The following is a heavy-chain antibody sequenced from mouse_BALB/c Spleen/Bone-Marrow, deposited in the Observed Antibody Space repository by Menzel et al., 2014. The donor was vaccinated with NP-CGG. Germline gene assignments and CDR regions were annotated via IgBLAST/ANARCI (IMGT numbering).Heavy chain of an antibody. CDR1: GFSLTGYG. Sequence: VQLVESGPGLVAPSQSLSITCTVSGFSLTGYGANWVRQPPGKGLEWLGMIWGDGSTDYNSALKSRLSISKDNSKSQVFLKMNSLQTDDTARYYCATDGYFAYWGQGTLVTVSA. J-gene: IGHJ3*01. CDR2: IWGDGST. CDR3: ATDGYFAY. V-gene: IGHV2-6-7*01. D-gene: IGHD2-3*01.